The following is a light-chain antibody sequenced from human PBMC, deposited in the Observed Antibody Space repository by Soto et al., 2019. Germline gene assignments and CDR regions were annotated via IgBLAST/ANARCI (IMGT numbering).Light chain of an antibody. J-gene: IGKJ1*01. Sequence: IQMTQSPSTLSSSLGDRVTITCRSSETISSWLAWYQQKPGKAPKLLIYKASTLKSGVPSRFSGSGSGTEFTLTISSLQADDFATYYCQHYNSYSEAFGQGTKVDIK. CDR2: KAS. CDR3: QHYNSYSEA. CDR1: ETISSW. V-gene: IGKV1-5*03.